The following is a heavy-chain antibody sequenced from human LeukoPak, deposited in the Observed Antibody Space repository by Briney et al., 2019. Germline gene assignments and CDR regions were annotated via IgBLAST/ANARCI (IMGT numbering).Heavy chain of an antibody. V-gene: IGHV4-34*01. CDR1: GGSFSGYY. CDR2: INHSGST. Sequence: PSETLSLTCAVYGGSFSGYYWSWIRQPPGKGLEWIGEINHSGSTNYNPSLKSRVTISVDTSKNQFSLKLSSVTAADTAVYYCARGRPVVPAAAHGGGNRVYDYWGQGTLVTVSS. CDR3: ARGRPVVPAAAHGGGNRVYDY. D-gene: IGHD2-2*01. J-gene: IGHJ4*02.